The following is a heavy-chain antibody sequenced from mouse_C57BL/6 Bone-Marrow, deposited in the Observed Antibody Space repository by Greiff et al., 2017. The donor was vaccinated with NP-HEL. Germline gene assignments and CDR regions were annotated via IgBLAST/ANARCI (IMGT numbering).Heavy chain of an antibody. Sequence: DVQLQESGAELVRPGASVKLSCTASGFNIKDDYMHWVKQRPEQGLEWIGWIDPENGDTEYASKFQGKATITADTSSNTAYLQLSSLTSEDTAVYYCTPYDYDAYWGQGTLVTVSA. CDR2: IDPENGDT. CDR3: TPYDYDAY. V-gene: IGHV14-4*01. CDR1: GFNIKDDY. J-gene: IGHJ3*01. D-gene: IGHD2-4*01.